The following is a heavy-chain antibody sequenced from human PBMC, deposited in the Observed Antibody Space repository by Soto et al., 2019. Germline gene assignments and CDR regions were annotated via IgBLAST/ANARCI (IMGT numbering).Heavy chain of an antibody. J-gene: IGHJ3*02. CDR3: ARQGKNKITMIVVAKGSAFDI. D-gene: IGHD3-22*01. CDR2: IYHSGST. V-gene: IGHV4-4*02. CDR1: GGSISSSNW. Sequence: PSETLSLTCAVSGGSISSSNWWSWVRQPPGKGLEWIGEIYHSGSTNYNPSFKSRVAMSVDKSKNQFSLKLSSVTAADTAVYYCARQGKNKITMIVVAKGSAFDIWGQGTMVTVSS.